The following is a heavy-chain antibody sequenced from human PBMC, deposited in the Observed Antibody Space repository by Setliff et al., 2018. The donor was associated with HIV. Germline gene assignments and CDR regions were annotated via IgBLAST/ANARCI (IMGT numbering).Heavy chain of an antibody. CDR2: ISFSGTDT. J-gene: IGHJ4*02. V-gene: IGHV3-23*01. CDR3: VRDPIEGSPDYFDY. CDR1: GFTFGNYA. Sequence: GGSLRLSCAASGFTFGNYAMLWVRQAPGKGLEYVSSISFSGTDTFYGDSVKGRFTISRDNSRNTLYLHMNSPRPEDTAIYYCVRDPIEGSPDYFDYWGQGALVTVS. D-gene: IGHD1-26*01.